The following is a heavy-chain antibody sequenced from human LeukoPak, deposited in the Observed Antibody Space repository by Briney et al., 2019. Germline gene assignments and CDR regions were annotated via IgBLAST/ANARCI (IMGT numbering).Heavy chain of an antibody. CDR1: GGSISSGGYY. J-gene: IGHJ3*02. D-gene: IGHD3-10*01. V-gene: IGHV4-31*03. Sequence: SETLSLTCTVSGGSISSGGYYWSWIRQHPGKGLEWIGYIYYSGSTYYNPSLKSRVTISVDTSKNQFSLKLSSVTAADTAVYYCARDPRITMVRGVVVGAFDIWGQGTMVTVSS. CDR3: ARDPRITMVRGVVVGAFDI. CDR2: IYYSGST.